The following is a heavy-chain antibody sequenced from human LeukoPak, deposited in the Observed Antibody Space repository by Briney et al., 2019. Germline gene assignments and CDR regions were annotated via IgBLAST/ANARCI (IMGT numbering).Heavy chain of an antibody. Sequence: SETLSLTCTVSGYSISSGYYWGWIRQPPGKGLEWIGSIYHSGSTYYNPSLKSRVTISVDTSKDQFSLKLSSVTAADTAVYYCARDGRDYGDYRAFDIWGQGTMVTVSS. CDR1: GYSISSGYY. V-gene: IGHV4-38-2*02. CDR3: ARDGRDYGDYRAFDI. J-gene: IGHJ3*02. D-gene: IGHD4-17*01. CDR2: IYHSGST.